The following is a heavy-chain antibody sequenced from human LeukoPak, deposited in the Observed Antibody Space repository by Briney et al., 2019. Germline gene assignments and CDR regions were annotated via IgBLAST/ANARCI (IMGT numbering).Heavy chain of an antibody. D-gene: IGHD6-13*01. J-gene: IGHJ4*02. V-gene: IGHV4-59*01. CDR1: GGSISSYY. CDR2: IYYSGNT. Sequence: SETLSLTCTVSGGSISSYYWSWIRQPPGKGLEWIGYIYYSGNTYYNPSLKSRVTISVDTSKNQFSLRLSSMTTADTAVYYCARDRSSGSGKYYFDYWGQGTLVTVSS. CDR3: ARDRSSGSGKYYFDY.